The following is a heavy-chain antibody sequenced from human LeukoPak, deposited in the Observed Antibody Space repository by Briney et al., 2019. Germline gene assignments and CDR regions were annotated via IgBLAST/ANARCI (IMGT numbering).Heavy chain of an antibody. CDR3: AKERRYSSHWNPHYFDG. D-gene: IGHD1-1*01. J-gene: IGHJ4*02. Sequence: PGGSLRLSCATSGFPFSSYVMSWVRQTPGEGLDWVSSTSGSGGATYYADAVKGRFTISRDNSNNILYLQMTSLRVEDTAIYYCAKERRYSSHWNPHYFDGWGQGIQVFVSS. CDR1: GFPFSSYV. V-gene: IGHV3-23*01. CDR2: TSGSGGAT.